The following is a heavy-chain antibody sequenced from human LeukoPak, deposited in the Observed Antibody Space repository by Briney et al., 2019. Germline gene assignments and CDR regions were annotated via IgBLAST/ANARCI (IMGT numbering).Heavy chain of an antibody. Sequence: PSETLSLTCTVPGGSVSRYYWSWIRQPPGKGLEWIGYIHYSGSSNYNPSLKSRVTISVDTSKNQFSLRLSSVTAADTAVYYCARGGFCSGGTCYFDYWGQGSLVTVSS. V-gene: IGHV4-59*02. CDR3: ARGGFCSGGTCYFDY. CDR1: GGSVSRYY. D-gene: IGHD2-15*01. J-gene: IGHJ4*02. CDR2: IHYSGSS.